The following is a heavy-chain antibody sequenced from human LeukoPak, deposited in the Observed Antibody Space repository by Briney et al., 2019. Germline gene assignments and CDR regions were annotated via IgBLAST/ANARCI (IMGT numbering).Heavy chain of an antibody. V-gene: IGHV1-46*01. CDR3: AKEGFDS. Sequence: GASVKVSCKASGYMITSYHMHWVRQAPGQGPEWIGTINPSGGSTSYAQKFQGRVTWTRDTSTSTVYMELSSLRSEDTAVYYCAKEGFDSWGQGTLVTVSS. J-gene: IGHJ4*02. CDR1: GYMITSYH. CDR2: INPSGGST.